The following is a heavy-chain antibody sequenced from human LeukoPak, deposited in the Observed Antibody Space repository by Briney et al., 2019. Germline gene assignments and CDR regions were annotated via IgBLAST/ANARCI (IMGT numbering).Heavy chain of an antibody. J-gene: IGHJ4*02. Sequence: GGSLRPSCAASGFTFSSYAMSWVRQAPGKGLEWVSAISGSGGSTYYADSVKGRFTISRDNSKNTLYLQMNSLRAEDTAVYYCAKDGRSFVVVAATGDYWGQGTLVTVSS. CDR1: GFTFSSYA. V-gene: IGHV3-23*01. CDR2: ISGSGGST. D-gene: IGHD2-15*01. CDR3: AKDGRSFVVVAATGDY.